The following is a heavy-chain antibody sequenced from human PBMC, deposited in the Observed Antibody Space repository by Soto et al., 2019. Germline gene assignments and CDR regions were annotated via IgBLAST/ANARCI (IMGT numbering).Heavy chain of an antibody. Sequence: GGSLRLSCAASGFTFSSYAMSWVRQAPGKGLEWVSAISGSGGSTYYADSVKGRSTISRDNSKNTLYLQMNSLRAEDTAVYYCAKGHIVVVPAAMNYWGQGTLVTSPQ. CDR2: ISGSGGST. D-gene: IGHD2-2*01. V-gene: IGHV3-23*01. CDR3: AKGHIVVVPAAMNY. CDR1: GFTFSSYA. J-gene: IGHJ4*02.